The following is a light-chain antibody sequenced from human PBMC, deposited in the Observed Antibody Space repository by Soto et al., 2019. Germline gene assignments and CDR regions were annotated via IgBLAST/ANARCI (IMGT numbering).Light chain of an antibody. Sequence: QSVLTQPPSVSGAPGQRVTISCTGSSSNIGAGYDVHWYQQLPGTAPKLLIYGNSNRPSWVPDRFSGSKSGTSASLAITGLKAGDEADYSCQSYDSSLSALVFGGGTKLTVL. V-gene: IGLV1-40*01. CDR3: QSYDSSLSALV. CDR1: SSNIGAGYD. J-gene: IGLJ2*01. CDR2: GNS.